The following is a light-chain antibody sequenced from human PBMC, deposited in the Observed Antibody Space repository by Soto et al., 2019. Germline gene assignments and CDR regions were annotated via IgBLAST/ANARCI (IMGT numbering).Light chain of an antibody. CDR2: QAS. J-gene: IGKJ1*01. Sequence: DIQMTQSPSTLSASVGDRVTITCRASQSIGSWLAWYQQKPGKAPKLLIYQASSLESEVPSRFSGSGSGTEFTLTISSLQPDDFATYYCHQYKTYPWTFGQGTKVEIK. CDR3: HQYKTYPWT. V-gene: IGKV1-5*03. CDR1: QSIGSW.